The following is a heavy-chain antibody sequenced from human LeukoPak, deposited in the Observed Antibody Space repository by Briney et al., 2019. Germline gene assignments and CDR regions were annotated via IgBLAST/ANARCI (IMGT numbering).Heavy chain of an antibody. J-gene: IGHJ4*02. CDR3: AREISSSTSFDY. CDR2: ISSGSTYI. V-gene: IGHV3-21*01. Sequence: PGGSLRLSCAASGFSFSSYSMNWVRQAPGKGLEWVSSISSGSTYIYYVDSVKGRFTISRDNAKNSLYLQVSTLRAEDTAVYYCAREISSSTSFDYWGQGTLVTVSS. D-gene: IGHD2-2*01. CDR1: GFSFSSYS.